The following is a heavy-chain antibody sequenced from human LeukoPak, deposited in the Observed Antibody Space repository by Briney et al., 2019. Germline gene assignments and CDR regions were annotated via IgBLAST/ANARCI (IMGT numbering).Heavy chain of an antibody. Sequence: GGSLRLSCAASGFTFSSYGMHWVRQAPGKGLEWVAVIWYDGSNKYYADSVKGRFTISRDNSKNTLYLQMNSLRAEDTAVYYCAKEGYYMDVWGKGTTVTVSS. CDR3: AKEGYYMDV. J-gene: IGHJ6*03. CDR1: GFTFSSYG. CDR2: IWYDGSNK. V-gene: IGHV3-33*06.